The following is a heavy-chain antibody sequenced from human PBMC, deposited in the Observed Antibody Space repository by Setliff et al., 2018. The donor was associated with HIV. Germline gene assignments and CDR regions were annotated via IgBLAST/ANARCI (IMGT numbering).Heavy chain of an antibody. CDR1: GFTFSNCA. J-gene: IGHJ5*02. CDR2: IYGSSGST. V-gene: IGHV3-23*01. Sequence: GESLKISCAASGFTFSNCAMSWVRQAPGKGLEWVSAIYGSSGSTNYADSVKGRFTISRDNSKNMLYLQMNSLRAEDTAVYYCAKGQDGLRYNWFDPWGHGTLVTVSA. CDR3: AKGQDGLRYNWFDP.